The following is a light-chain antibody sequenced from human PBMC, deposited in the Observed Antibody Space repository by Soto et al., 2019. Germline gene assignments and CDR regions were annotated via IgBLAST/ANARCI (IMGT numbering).Light chain of an antibody. J-gene: IGKJ1*01. Sequence: DIQMTQSPSTLSASVGERVTITCRASEGISSWLAWYQQKPGKAPKLLIYDASTLEAGVPSRFSGSGSGTEFTLTISSLQPDDFATYYCQQYNTYWTFGQGTKVEIK. CDR1: EGISSW. CDR2: DAS. V-gene: IGKV1-5*01. CDR3: QQYNTYWT.